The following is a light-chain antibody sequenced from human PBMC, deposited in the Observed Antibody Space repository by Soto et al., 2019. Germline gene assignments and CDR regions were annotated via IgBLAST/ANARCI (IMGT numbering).Light chain of an antibody. J-gene: IGKJ1*01. CDR2: DAS. CDR3: QQYNSYST. V-gene: IGKV1-5*01. CDR1: QSIGSW. Sequence: DIEMIQSPSTLSASVGDRVTITCRASQSIGSWLAWYQQKPGKAPKLLIYDASSLESGVPSRFSGSGSGTEFTLTISSLQPDDFATYYCQQYNSYSTFGQGTKVDIK.